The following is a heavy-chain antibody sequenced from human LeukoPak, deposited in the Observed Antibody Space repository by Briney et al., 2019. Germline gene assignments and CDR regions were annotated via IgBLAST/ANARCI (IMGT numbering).Heavy chain of an antibody. CDR3: ARDVPAAGTAGFDY. J-gene: IGHJ4*02. CDR1: GYTFTSYY. CDR2: INPSGGST. V-gene: IGHV1-46*01. Sequence: GASMKVSCKASGYTFTSYYMHWVGQAPGQGREGRGMINPSGGSTSYAQKFQGSVTMTRDTSTSTVYMELSSLRSEDTAVYYCARDVPAAGTAGFDYWGQGTLVTVSS. D-gene: IGHD6-13*01.